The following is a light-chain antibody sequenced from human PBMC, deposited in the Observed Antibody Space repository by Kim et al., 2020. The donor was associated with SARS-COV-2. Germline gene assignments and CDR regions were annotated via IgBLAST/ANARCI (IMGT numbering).Light chain of an antibody. CDR3: QAWDSTTVV. J-gene: IGLJ2*01. Sequence: SYELTQPPSVSVSPGQRTSITCSGDILGDKYASWYQHKPGQSPVLAIYQDTKRPSGIPERFSGSSSGNTATLTISGTQAIDEADYYCQAWDSTTVVFGGGTQLTVL. CDR1: ILGDKY. CDR2: QDT. V-gene: IGLV3-1*01.